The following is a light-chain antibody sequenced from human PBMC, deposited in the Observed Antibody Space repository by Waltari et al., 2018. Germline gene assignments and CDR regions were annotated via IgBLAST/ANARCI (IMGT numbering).Light chain of an antibody. Sequence: DIQMTQSPSSLSASVGDRVTITCRASQYISSYLNWYRQKPGKAPNLLTYDASSLQSGVPSRFSGSGSGTHFTLTISSLLPEDFATYYCQQYNSDSHSFGQGTRLEIK. CDR1: QYISSY. V-gene: IGKV1-39*01. CDR2: DAS. J-gene: IGKJ2*01. CDR3: QQYNSDSHS.